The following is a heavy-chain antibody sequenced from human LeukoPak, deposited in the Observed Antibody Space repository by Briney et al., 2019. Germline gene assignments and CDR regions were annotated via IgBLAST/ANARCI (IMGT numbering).Heavy chain of an antibody. CDR3: ARDLTGIYYFDY. D-gene: IGHD1-20*01. CDR1: GGSISSSSYY. J-gene: IGHJ4*02. V-gene: IGHV4-39*07. CDR2: IYYSGST. Sequence: SETLSLTCTVSGGSISSSSYYWGWIRQPPGKGLEWIGSIYYSGSTYYNPSLKSRVTISVDTSKNQFSLKLSSVTAADTAVYYCARDLTGIYYFDYWGQGTLVTVPS.